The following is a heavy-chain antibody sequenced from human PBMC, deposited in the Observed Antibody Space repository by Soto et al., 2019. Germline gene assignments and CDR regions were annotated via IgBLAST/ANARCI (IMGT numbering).Heavy chain of an antibody. Sequence: SGTLSLTCTVSGGSISSGDYNWSWIRQHPGKGLEWIGYIYYSGSTYYNPSLKSRITISVDTSKNQFSLKLSSVTAADTAVYYCARDQYSGFQFHYWGQGTLVTVSS. CDR3: ARDQYSGFQFHY. CDR1: GGSISSGDYN. V-gene: IGHV4-31*03. CDR2: IYYSGST. D-gene: IGHD5-12*01. J-gene: IGHJ4*02.